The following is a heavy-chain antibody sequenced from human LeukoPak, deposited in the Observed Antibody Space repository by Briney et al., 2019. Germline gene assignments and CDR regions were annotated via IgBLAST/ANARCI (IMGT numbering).Heavy chain of an antibody. CDR1: GYTFTSYD. J-gene: IGHJ5*02. D-gene: IGHD3-22*01. CDR2: ISVYNGNT. V-gene: IGHV1-18*01. Sequence: GASVKVSCKASGYTFTSYDINWVRQATGQGLEWMGWISVYNGNTNYAQKLKGRVTMTTDTSTSTAYMELRSLRSDDTAVYYCARDPAYYYDSSGYGAFDPWGQGTLVTVSS. CDR3: ARDPAYYYDSSGYGAFDP.